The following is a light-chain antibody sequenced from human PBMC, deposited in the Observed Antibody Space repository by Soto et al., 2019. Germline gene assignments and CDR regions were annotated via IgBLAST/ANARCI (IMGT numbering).Light chain of an antibody. CDR1: QSVLYSSNNKNY. CDR2: WAS. Sequence: DIVMTQSPDSLAVSLGERATINCKSSQSVLYSSNNKNYLAWYQQKPGQPLKLLIYWASTRESGVPDRFSGSGSGTDFTLTITSLQAEDVAVYYCQQFNDYPITFGQGTRLEIK. V-gene: IGKV4-1*01. J-gene: IGKJ5*01. CDR3: QQFNDYPIT.